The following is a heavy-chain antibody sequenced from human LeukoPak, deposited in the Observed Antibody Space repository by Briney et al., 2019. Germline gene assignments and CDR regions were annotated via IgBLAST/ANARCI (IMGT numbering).Heavy chain of an antibody. CDR1: GFTFSSYA. J-gene: IGHJ4*02. V-gene: IGHV3-64*02. Sequence: GGSLRLSCAASGFTFSSYAMHWVRQAPGKGLEYVSAISSNGGSTYYADPVKGRFTISRDNSKNTLYLQMGSLRAEDMAVYYCARARRSSGWLDYWGQGTLVTVSS. CDR3: ARARRSSGWLDY. CDR2: ISSNGGST. D-gene: IGHD6-19*01.